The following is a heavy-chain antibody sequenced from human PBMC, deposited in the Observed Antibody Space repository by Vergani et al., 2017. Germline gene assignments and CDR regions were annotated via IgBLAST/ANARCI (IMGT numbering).Heavy chain of an antibody. V-gene: IGHV4-59*02. CDR1: GVPVTDYN. CDR3: AGDSHSLQRADR. J-gene: IGHJ5*02. CDR2: LSSTGGAAHA. Sequence: QLQLQESGPGLVKPSETLSLTCHVFGVPVTDYNCNWIRQAPGKGLEWIGSLSSTGGAAHASHNPSLTSRVSLSVDTYKGQFSRRLPSVTAADSAIYYWAGDSHSLQRADRWGQGLLVSVSS. D-gene: IGHD5-18*01.